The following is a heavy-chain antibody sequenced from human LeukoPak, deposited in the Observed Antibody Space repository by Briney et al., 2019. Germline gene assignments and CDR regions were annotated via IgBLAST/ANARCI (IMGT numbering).Heavy chain of an antibody. Sequence: GGSLRLSCAASGFTFSSYAMHWVRQAPGKGLEYVSYISSGSGTIYYADSVQGRFTISRDNAKNSLYLQMNSLSAEDTAVYYCARAQKYSYDAFDIWGQGTMVTVSS. D-gene: IGHD4-11*01. CDR1: GFTFSSYA. J-gene: IGHJ3*02. V-gene: IGHV3-48*04. CDR3: ARAQKYSYDAFDI. CDR2: ISSGSGTI.